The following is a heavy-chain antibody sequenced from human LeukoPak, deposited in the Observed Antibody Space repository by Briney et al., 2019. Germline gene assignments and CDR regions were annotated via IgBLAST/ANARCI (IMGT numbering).Heavy chain of an antibody. Sequence: PSETPSLTCAVYGGSFSGYYWSWIRQPPGKGLEWLGEINHSGSTNYNPSLKSRVTISVDTSKNQFSLKLSSVTAADTAVYYCARGFGDYGADAFDIWGQGTMVTVSS. V-gene: IGHV4-34*01. D-gene: IGHD4-17*01. CDR2: INHSGST. J-gene: IGHJ3*02. CDR3: ARGFGDYGADAFDI. CDR1: GGSFSGYY.